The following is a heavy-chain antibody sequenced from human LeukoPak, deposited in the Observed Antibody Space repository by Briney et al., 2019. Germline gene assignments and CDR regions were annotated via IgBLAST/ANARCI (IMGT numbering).Heavy chain of an antibody. D-gene: IGHD3-16*02. Sequence: PSETLSLTCAVSGASISNTDWWSWVRQPPGKGLEWIGEIYHSGTTNYNPSLKSRVTISVDTSKNQFSLKLSSVTAADTAVYYCARLSISNWFDPWGQGTLVTVSS. CDR2: IYHSGTT. V-gene: IGHV4-4*02. CDR1: GASISNTDW. J-gene: IGHJ5*02. CDR3: ARLSISNWFDP.